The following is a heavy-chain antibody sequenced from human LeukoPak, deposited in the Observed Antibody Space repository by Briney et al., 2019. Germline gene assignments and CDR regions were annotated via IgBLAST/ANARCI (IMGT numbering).Heavy chain of an antibody. CDR1: GFTVSSNS. V-gene: IGHV3-53*05. CDR3: AKSPMTTVTTGWFDP. CDR2: IYSGGNT. Sequence: GGSLRLSCTVSGFTVSSNSMSWVRQAPGKGLEWVSFIYSGGNTHYSDSVKGRFTISRDNAKNSLYLQMNSLRAEDMALYYCAKSPMTTVTTGWFDPWGQGTLVTVSS. J-gene: IGHJ5*02. D-gene: IGHD4-17*01.